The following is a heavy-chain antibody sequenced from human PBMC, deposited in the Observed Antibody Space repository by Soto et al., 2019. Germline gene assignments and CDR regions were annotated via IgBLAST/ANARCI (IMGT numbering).Heavy chain of an antibody. V-gene: IGHV4-4*01. CDR1: GGSISSSNW. J-gene: IGHJ4*02. Sequence: QVQLQESGPGLVKPSGTLSLTCAVSGGSISSSNWWSWVRQPPGKGLEWIGEIYHSGSTNYNPSLKRXXTXSXXKSKNQSSLKLSSVTAADTAVYCCARGWSRGSFDYWGQGTLVTVSS. CDR2: IYHSGST. CDR3: ARGWSRGSFDY. D-gene: IGHD3-3*01.